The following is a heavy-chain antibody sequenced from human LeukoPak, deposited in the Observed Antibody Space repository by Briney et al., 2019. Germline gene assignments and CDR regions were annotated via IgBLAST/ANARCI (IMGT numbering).Heavy chain of an antibody. D-gene: IGHD2-2*01. CDR3: ARVGRDCSDINCYWADWFDP. J-gene: IGHJ5*02. CDR1: GYTFSTYG. Sequence: ASVKVSCKASGYTFSTYGITWVREAPGQGPEWLGWISGSTGSTHYTQAVQGRVTMTTDTSTATAYMELRSLRSDDTAIYYCARVGRDCSDINCYWADWFDPWGQGTLSSSPQ. V-gene: IGHV1-18*01. CDR2: ISGSTGST.